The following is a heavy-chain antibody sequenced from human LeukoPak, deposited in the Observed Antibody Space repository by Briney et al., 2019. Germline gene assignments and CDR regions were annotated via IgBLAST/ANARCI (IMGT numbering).Heavy chain of an antibody. D-gene: IGHD2-15*01. CDR2: ISYDGSNK. CDR3: AKDKRPPALPRNYYGMDV. J-gene: IGHJ6*04. CDR1: GFTFSSYG. V-gene: IGHV3-30*18. Sequence: GGSLRLSCAASGFTFSSYGMHWVRQAPGKGLEWVAVISYDGSNKYYADSVKGRFTISRDNSKNTLYLQMNSLRAEGTAVYYCAKDKRPPALPRNYYGMDVWGKGTTVTVSS.